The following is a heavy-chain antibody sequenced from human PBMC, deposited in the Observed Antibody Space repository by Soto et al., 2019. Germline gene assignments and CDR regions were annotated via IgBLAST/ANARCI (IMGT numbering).Heavy chain of an antibody. V-gene: IGHV3-15*01. CDR1: GFTFSNAW. Sequence: GGSLRLSCAASGFTFSNAWMSWVRQAPGKGLEWVGRIKSKTDGGTTDYAAPVKGRFTISRDDSKNTLYLQMNSLKTEDTAVYYCTTDLKMGYYDILTGYYPHYYYGMDVWGQGTTVTVSS. D-gene: IGHD3-9*01. CDR3: TTDLKMGYYDILTGYYPHYYYGMDV. CDR2: IKSKTDGGTT. J-gene: IGHJ6*02.